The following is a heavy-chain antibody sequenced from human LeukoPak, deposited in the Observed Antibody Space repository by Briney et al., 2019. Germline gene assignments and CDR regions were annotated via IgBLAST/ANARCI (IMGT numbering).Heavy chain of an antibody. V-gene: IGHV5-51*01. D-gene: IGHD3-9*01. CDR1: GYSFTSYW. Sequence: GESLKISCKGSGYSFTSYWIGWVRQMPGKGLEWMGIIYPGDSDTRYSPSFQGQVTISADKSISTAYLQWSSLKASDTAMYYCARRYHDILTGYPKYYFDYWGQGTLVTVSS. CDR2: IYPGDSDT. CDR3: ARRYHDILTGYPKYYFDY. J-gene: IGHJ4*02.